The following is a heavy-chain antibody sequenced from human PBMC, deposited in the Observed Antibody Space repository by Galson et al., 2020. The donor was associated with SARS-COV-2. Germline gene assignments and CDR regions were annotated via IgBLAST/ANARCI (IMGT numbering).Heavy chain of an antibody. Sequence: PGGSLRLSCAASGFTFSSYAMHWVRQAPGKGLEWVAVISYDGINKDYVDSVKGRFIISRENSKKTLYLQMNSLTVEDTAVYYCAKADGSRSNWYFDLWGRGTLVTVSS. CDR1: GFTFSSYA. CDR3: AKADGSRSNWYFDL. D-gene: IGHD3-10*01. J-gene: IGHJ2*01. CDR2: ISYDGINK. V-gene: IGHV3-30*04.